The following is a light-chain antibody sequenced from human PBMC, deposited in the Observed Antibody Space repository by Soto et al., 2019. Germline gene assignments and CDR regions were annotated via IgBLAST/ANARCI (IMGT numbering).Light chain of an antibody. CDR2: EGS. Sequence: EIMVTQSPATLSVSPGDRATLSCRASQRIGINLAWYQHKPGQPPSLLIYEGSTRASGVPVRFSGSGSGTDFTLTISSLQSVDFAVYSCQQYHDWPRTFGQGTKVEIK. V-gene: IGKV3-15*01. CDR1: QRIGIN. J-gene: IGKJ1*01. CDR3: QQYHDWPRT.